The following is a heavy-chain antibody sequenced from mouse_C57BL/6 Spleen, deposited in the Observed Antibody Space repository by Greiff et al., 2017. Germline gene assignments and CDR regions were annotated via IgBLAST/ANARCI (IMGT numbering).Heavy chain of an antibody. CDR2: IYPSDSET. D-gene: IGHD4-1*01. CDR1: GYTFTSYW. Sequence: QVHVKQPGAELVRPGSSVKLSCKASGYTFTSYWMDWVKQRPGQGLEWIGNIYPSDSETHYNQKFKDKATLTVDKSSSTAYMQLSSLTSEDSAVYYCARNWDGFDYWGQGTTLTVSS. CDR3: ARNWDGFDY. V-gene: IGHV1-61*01. J-gene: IGHJ2*01.